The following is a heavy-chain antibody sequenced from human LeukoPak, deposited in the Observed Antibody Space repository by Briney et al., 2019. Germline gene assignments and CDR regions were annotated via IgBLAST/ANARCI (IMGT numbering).Heavy chain of an antibody. CDR3: ARGLEDGYNYGAYYFDY. CDR2: IYPGDSDT. D-gene: IGHD5-24*01. J-gene: IGHJ4*02. CDR1: GYSFTSYW. Sequence: GESLKISCKGSGYSFTSYWISWVRQMPGKGLEWMGIIYPGDSDTRYSPSFQGQVTISADKSISTAYLQWSSLKASDTAMYYCARGLEDGYNYGAYYFDYWGQGTLVTVSS. V-gene: IGHV5-51*01.